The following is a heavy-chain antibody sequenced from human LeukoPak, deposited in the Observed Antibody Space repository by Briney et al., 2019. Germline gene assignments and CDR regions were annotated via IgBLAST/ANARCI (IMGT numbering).Heavy chain of an antibody. CDR1: GYTFTMYY. D-gene: IGHD3-16*01. V-gene: IGHV1-46*01. J-gene: IGHJ6*03. Sequence: GASVKVSCKASGYTFTMYYIHWVRQAPGQGLEWLGLINPSDGATTYAQRFQGRVTMTRGMSTTTVYMDLRSLRSEETAVYFCAREPRGGLSGNLGGLFASYYTYYYMDVWGRGTTVTVSS. CDR3: AREPRGGLSGNLGGLFASYYTYYYMDV. CDR2: INPSDGAT.